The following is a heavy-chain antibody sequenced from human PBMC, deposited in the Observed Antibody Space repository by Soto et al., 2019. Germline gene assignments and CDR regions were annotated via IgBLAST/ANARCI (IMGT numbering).Heavy chain of an antibody. D-gene: IGHD6-19*01. CDR2: ISGSGGST. V-gene: IGHV3-23*01. J-gene: IGHJ4*02. CDR3: AKDPPMYGSGWYYFDY. CDR1: GFTFSSYA. Sequence: EVQLLESGGGLVQPGGSLRLSCAASGFTFSSYAMSWVRQAPGKGLEWVSAISGSGGSTYYADSVKGRFNISRDNSKNTLYLQMNSLRAEDTAVYYCAKDPPMYGSGWYYFDYWGQGTLVTVSS.